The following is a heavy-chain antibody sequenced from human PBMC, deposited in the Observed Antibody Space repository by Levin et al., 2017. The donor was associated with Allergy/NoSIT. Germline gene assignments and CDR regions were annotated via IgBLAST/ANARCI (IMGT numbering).Heavy chain of an antibody. CDR3: VRTNWSPGIGWFGP. CDR2: IYYTGTT. D-gene: IGHD1-1*01. Sequence: SETLSLTCTVSGGSVGSGTYYWSWIRQPPGKGLEWIGFIYYTGTTNYNPSLKSRVTISMDTSKNQFSLKLSFVTAADTALYYCVRTNWSPGIGWFGPWGQGTLVTVSS. V-gene: IGHV4-61*01. J-gene: IGHJ5*02. CDR1: GGSVGSGTYY.